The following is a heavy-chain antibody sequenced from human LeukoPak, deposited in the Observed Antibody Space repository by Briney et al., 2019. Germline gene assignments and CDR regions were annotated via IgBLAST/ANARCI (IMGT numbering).Heavy chain of an antibody. V-gene: IGHV3-23*01. CDR2: INGGGNTT. CDR3: TKELHVAVAVADYYYFYMDV. D-gene: IGHD6-19*01. J-gene: IGHJ6*03. CDR1: GFAFSSFA. Sequence: GGSLRLSCAASGFAFSSFAMGWVRQSPGKGLEWLPTINGGGNTTFYADSVKGRFTISRDNSKNTLYLHMDSLRPDDTAIYYCTKELHVAVAVADYYYFYMDVWGRGTAVTVSS.